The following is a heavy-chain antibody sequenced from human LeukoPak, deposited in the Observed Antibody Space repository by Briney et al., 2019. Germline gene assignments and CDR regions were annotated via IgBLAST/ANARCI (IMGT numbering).Heavy chain of an antibody. Sequence: GGSLRLSCAASGFTFSSSSMNWVRQAPGKGLEWVSSISSSSSYIYYADSVKGRFTISRDNAKNSLYLQMNSLRAEDTAVYYCARSIRGYSYGYVRWGQGTLVTVSS. J-gene: IGHJ4*02. CDR2: ISSSSSYI. CDR1: GFTFSSSS. V-gene: IGHV3-21*01. CDR3: ARSIRGYSYGYVR. D-gene: IGHD5-18*01.